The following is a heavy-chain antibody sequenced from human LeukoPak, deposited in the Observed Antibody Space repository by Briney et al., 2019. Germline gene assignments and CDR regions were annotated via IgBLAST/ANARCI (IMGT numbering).Heavy chain of an antibody. J-gene: IGHJ4*02. V-gene: IGHV3-30-3*01. CDR1: GFTFSSYA. CDR3: AKDFDY. Sequence: GGSLRLSCAASGFTFSSYAMHWVRQAPGKGLEWVAVISYDGSNKYYADSVKGRFTISRDNSKNTLYLQMNSLRAKDTAVYYCAKDFDYWGQGTLVTVSS. CDR2: ISYDGSNK.